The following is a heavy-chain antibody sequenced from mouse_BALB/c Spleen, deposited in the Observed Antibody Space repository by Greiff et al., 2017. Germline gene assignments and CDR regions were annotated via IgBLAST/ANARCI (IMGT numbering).Heavy chain of an antibody. CDR3: ARDRSIITTAGGYFDV. CDR2: IWAGGST. CDR1: GFSLTSYG. V-gene: IGHV2-9*02. D-gene: IGHD1-2*01. Sequence: QVQLQQSGPGLVAPSQSLSITCTVSGFSLTSYGVHWVRQPPGKGLEWLGVIWAGGSTNYNSALMSRLSISKDNSKSQVFLKMNSLQTDDTAMYYCARDRSIITTAGGYFDVWGAGTTVTVSS. J-gene: IGHJ1*01.